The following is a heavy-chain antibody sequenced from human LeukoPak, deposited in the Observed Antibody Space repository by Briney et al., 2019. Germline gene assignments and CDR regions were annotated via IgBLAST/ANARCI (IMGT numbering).Heavy chain of an antibody. CDR1: GGSISSSSYY. CDR3: ARLRYYYDSSGYYADY. Sequence: PSETLSLTCTVSGGSISSSSYYWGWIRQPPGKGLEWIGSIYYSGSTYYNPSLKSRVTISVDTSENQFSLKLSSVTAADTAVYYCARLRYYYDSSGYYADYWGQGTLVTVSS. D-gene: IGHD3-22*01. J-gene: IGHJ4*02. V-gene: IGHV4-39*01. CDR2: IYYSGST.